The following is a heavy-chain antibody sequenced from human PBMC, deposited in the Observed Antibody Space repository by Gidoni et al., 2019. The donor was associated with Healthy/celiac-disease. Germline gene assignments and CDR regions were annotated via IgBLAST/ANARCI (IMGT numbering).Heavy chain of an antibody. D-gene: IGHD4-17*01. V-gene: IGHV1-69*18. J-gene: IGHJ4*02. CDR3: ARERYDYGDYSFDY. Sequence: QLQLVQSGAEVKKPGSSVMVSCKASGGTFSSYAISWVRQAPGQGLEWMGRIIPIFGTANYAQKFKGRVTITADESTSTAYMELSRLRSEDTAVYYCARERYDYGDYSFDYWGQGTLVTVSS. CDR1: GGTFSSYA. CDR2: IIPIFGTA.